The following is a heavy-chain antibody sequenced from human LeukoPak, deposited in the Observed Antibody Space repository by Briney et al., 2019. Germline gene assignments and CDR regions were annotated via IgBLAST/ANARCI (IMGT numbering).Heavy chain of an antibody. CDR1: GGSISSSSYY. J-gene: IGHJ3*02. D-gene: IGHD3-22*01. Sequence: PSETLSLTCTVSGGSISSSSYYWGWIRQPPVKGLEWIGSIYYSGSTYYNPSLKSRVTISVDTSKNQFSLKLSSVTAADTAVYYCAGDGYYLPPIDAFDIWGQGTMVTVSS. CDR2: IYYSGST. CDR3: AGDGYYLPPIDAFDI. V-gene: IGHV4-39*07.